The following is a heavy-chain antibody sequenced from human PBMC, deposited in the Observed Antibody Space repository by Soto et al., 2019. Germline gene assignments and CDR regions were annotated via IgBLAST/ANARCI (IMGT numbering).Heavy chain of an antibody. D-gene: IGHD3-16*01. J-gene: IGHJ4*02. CDR1: GYTFTKFH. V-gene: IGHV1-46*01. CDR2: IDPSGGVT. CDR3: ARDLIGHDNYETIGHYFDH. Sequence: QVQLIQFGAEVKKPGASVKVSCRASGYTFTKFHIHWVRQAPGQGLEWMGMIDPSGGVTRDAQRFQGRITMTSDRSMSSFYRELRGLTSEDTAVYYCARDLIGHDNYETIGHYFDHWGQGTLVTVSS.